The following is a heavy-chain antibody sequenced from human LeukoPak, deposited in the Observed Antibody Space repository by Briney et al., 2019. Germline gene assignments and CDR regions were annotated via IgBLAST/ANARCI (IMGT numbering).Heavy chain of an antibody. D-gene: IGHD6-6*01. Sequence: PGGSLRLSCAASGFTFSSYAMNWVRQAPGKGLEWVSAISASGGSTYYADSVKGRFTISRDNSKNTLYLQMNSLRAEDTAVYYCVKHSSSSFYYYYYMDVWGKGTTVTVSS. CDR3: VKHSSSSFYYYYYMDV. CDR2: ISASGGST. J-gene: IGHJ6*03. V-gene: IGHV3-23*01. CDR1: GFTFSSYA.